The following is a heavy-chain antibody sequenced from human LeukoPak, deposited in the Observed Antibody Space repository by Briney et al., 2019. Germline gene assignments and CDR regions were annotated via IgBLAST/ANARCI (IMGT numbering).Heavy chain of an antibody. CDR2: MYRTGTT. CDR3: ARDLTGDFDY. V-gene: IGHV4-61*02. D-gene: IGHD3-9*01. J-gene: IGHJ4*02. Sequence: SQTLSLTCSVSGGSITSGYYYWSWIRQSPEKGLEWIGRMYRTGTTNYNPSLKSRVTMSRDTSKNQFSLNLSSVAPADTAVYYCARDLTGDFDYWGQGTLVTVSS. CDR1: GGSITSGYYY.